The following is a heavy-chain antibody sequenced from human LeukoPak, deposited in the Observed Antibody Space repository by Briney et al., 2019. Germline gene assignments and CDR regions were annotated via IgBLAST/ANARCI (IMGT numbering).Heavy chain of an antibody. J-gene: IGHJ4*02. CDR1: GFTFDDYA. CDR3: AKSLSRYRSSTSCFGGFDY. Sequence: PGGSLRLSCAASGFTFDDYAMHWVRQAPGKGLEWVSGISWNSGSIGYADSVKGRFTISRDNAKNSLYLQMNSLRAEDMALYYCAKSLSRYRSSTSCFGGFDYWGQGTLVTVSS. V-gene: IGHV3-9*03. CDR2: ISWNSGSI. D-gene: IGHD2-2*01.